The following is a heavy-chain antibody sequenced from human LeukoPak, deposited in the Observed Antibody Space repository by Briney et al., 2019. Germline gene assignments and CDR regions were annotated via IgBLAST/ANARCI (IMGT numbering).Heavy chain of an antibody. CDR1: GGSFSNYY. CDR3: APIFGDYSDFDS. Sequence: SETLSLTCAVYGGSFSNYYLSWVRPPPGKGLEGIGEITHHGTTNHNPSLKSRVTISVDTSKNQFSLKLYSVAAADTAVYYCAPIFGDYSDFDSWGQGTLVTVSS. J-gene: IGHJ4*02. D-gene: IGHD4-17*01. V-gene: IGHV4-34*01. CDR2: ITHHGTT.